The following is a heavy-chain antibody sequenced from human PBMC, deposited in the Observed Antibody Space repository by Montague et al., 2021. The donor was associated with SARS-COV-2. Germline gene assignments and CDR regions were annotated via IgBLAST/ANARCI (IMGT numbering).Heavy chain of an antibody. J-gene: IGHJ4*02. CDR2: ISSRSSYT. D-gene: IGHD3-16*01. CDR3: ARVLGGDYPDY. V-gene: IGHV3-11*06. Sequence: SLRLSCAASGFIFSDYYMSWIRQAPGKGLEWISYISSRSSYTKYADSVKGRFTISRDNAKNSLYMQMNSLRAEDTAVYYCARVLGGDYPDYRGQGTLVTVSS. CDR1: GFIFSDYY.